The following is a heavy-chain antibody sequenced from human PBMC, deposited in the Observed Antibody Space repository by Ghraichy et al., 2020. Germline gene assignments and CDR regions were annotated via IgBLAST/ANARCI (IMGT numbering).Heavy chain of an antibody. V-gene: IGHV3-53*01. D-gene: IGHD2-15*01. CDR3: ASSQGGSFKFDY. CDR1: GFTVSSNY. CDR2: IYSGGSS. J-gene: IGHJ4*02. Sequence: RGSLRLSCAASGFTVSSNYMSWVRQAPGKGLEWVSVIYSGGSSYYADSVKGRFTISRDNSKNTLYLQMNSLRAEDTAVYYCASSQGGSFKFDYWGQGTLVTVSS.